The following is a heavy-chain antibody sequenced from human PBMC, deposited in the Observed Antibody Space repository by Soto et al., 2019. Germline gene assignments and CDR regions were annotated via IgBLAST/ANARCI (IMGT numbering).Heavy chain of an antibody. CDR3: ARGSAYSDYDLEY. CDR1: GFTFSSYA. CDR2: VSGTGGSA. D-gene: IGHD4-17*01. Sequence: EVQLLESGGGLVRPGGSLRLSCAASGFTFSSYAMTWVRQAPGKGLEWVSGVSGTGGSAYYADSVKGRFTISRDKSTNTVYLHMNSLRAEDTAVYYCARGSAYSDYDLEYWGQGTLVTVSS. J-gene: IGHJ4*02. V-gene: IGHV3-23*01.